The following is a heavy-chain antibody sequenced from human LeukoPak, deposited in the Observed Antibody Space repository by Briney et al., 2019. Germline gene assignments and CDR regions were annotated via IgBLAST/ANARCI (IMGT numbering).Heavy chain of an antibody. J-gene: IGHJ6*03. D-gene: IGHD3-10*02. V-gene: IGHV4-28*05. CDR2: IYYSGSI. CDR1: GYSISSSNW. CDR3: ARCSRVYYYYYMDV. Sequence: SETLSLTCAVSGYSISSSNWWGWIRQPPGKGLEWIGYIYYSGSIYYNPSLKSRVTMSVDTSKNQFSLKLSSVTAVDTAVYYCARCSRVYYYYYMDVWGKGTTVTVSS.